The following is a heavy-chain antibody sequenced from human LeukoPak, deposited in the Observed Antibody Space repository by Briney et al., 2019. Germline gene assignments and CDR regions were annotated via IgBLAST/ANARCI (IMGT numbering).Heavy chain of an antibody. J-gene: IGHJ2*01. CDR2: ISGSGGST. Sequence: GGTLRLSCAASGFTFSSYGMSWVRQAPGKGLEWVSAISGSGGSTYYADSVKGRFTISRDNSKNTLYLQMNSLRAEDTAVYYCAKDTASSWWYFDLWGRGTLVTVSS. CDR1: GFTFSSYG. CDR3: AKDTASSWWYFDL. D-gene: IGHD5-18*01. V-gene: IGHV3-23*01.